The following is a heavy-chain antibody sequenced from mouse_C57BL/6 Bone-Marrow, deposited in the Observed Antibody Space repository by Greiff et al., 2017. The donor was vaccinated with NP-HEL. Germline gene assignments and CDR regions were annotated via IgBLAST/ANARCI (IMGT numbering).Heavy chain of an antibody. V-gene: IGHV1-19*01. CDR3: ASRDIYYDYDGDY. CDR1: GYTFTDYY. Sequence: VQLQQSGPVLVKPGASVKMSCKASGYTFTDYYMNWVKQSHGKSLEWIGVINPYNGGTSYNQKFKGKATLTVDKSSSTAYMELNSLTSEDSAVYYCASRDIYYDYDGDYWGQGTTLTVSS. CDR2: INPYNGGT. J-gene: IGHJ2*01. D-gene: IGHD2-4*01.